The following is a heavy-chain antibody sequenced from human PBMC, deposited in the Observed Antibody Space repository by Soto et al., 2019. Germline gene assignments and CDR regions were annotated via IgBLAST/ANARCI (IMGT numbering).Heavy chain of an antibody. CDR2: INSDASNT. D-gene: IGHD5-18*01. CDR1: GFTFSSSW. V-gene: IGHV3-74*01. CDR3: ARSHNYGCGY. J-gene: IGHJ4*02. Sequence: GSLRLSCAASGFTFSSSWMHWVRQAPGKGLLWVSHINSDASNTDYAGSLKGRFTISRDSAKNSLYLQLNSLRDEDTAVYYGARSHNYGCGYWGQGALVTVSS.